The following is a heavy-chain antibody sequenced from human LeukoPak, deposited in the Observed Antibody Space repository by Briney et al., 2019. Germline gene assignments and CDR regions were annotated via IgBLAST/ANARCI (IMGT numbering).Heavy chain of an antibody. Sequence: SETLSLTCAVYGGSFSGQYWGWIRQPPGKGLEWIGEINHGGSISYNASLKSRVTISLDTSKNQFSLKLSSVTAADTAVYYCSGGENHGSESYANYWGQGTQVTVSS. V-gene: IGHV4-34*01. J-gene: IGHJ4*02. D-gene: IGHD3-10*01. CDR2: INHGGSI. CDR1: GGSFSGQY. CDR3: SGGENHGSESYANY.